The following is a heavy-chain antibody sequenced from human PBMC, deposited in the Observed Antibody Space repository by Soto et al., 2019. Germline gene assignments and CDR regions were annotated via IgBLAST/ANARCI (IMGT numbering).Heavy chain of an antibody. V-gene: IGHV3-11*01. CDR1: GLTISGDY. Sequence: PGGSLRLSCAASGLTISGDYMSWFRQAPGKGLEWVSYISGGGSSIYYADSVKGRFTVSRDNAKNSLSLQMNSLRAEDTAVYYCARGRGFMVRGLGGWSKTPYYYFYGMDVWGQGTTVTVSS. CDR3: ARGRGFMVRGLGGWSKTPYYYFYGMDV. CDR2: ISGGGSSI. D-gene: IGHD3-10*01. J-gene: IGHJ6*02.